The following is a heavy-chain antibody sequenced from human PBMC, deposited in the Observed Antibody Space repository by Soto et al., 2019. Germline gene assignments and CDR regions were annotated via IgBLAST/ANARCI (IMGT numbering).Heavy chain of an antibody. Sequence: SETLSLTCTVSGGSISSSSYYWNWIRQPPGKGLEWIGYIYYSGTTNYNPSLKSRVTISVDTSKNQFSLKLSSVTAADTAVYYCTRAYSGYAAVDYWGQGTLVTVSS. J-gene: IGHJ4*02. V-gene: IGHV4-61*01. CDR1: GGSISSSSYY. D-gene: IGHD5-12*01. CDR2: IYYSGTT. CDR3: TRAYSGYAAVDY.